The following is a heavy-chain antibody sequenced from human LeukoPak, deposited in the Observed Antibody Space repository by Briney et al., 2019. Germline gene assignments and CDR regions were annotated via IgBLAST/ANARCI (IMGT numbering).Heavy chain of an antibody. Sequence: SQTLSLTCAISGDSFSTNSVAWNWIRQSPSRGLEWLGRTYYRSKFYNDYAVSVKGRITINPDTSKNQFSLQLSSVTPEDTAVYYCARGRNSGFDNWGQGTLVTVSS. CDR1: GDSFSTNSVA. CDR3: ARGRNSGFDN. CDR2: TYYRSKFYN. J-gene: IGHJ4*02. D-gene: IGHD6-19*01. V-gene: IGHV6-1*01.